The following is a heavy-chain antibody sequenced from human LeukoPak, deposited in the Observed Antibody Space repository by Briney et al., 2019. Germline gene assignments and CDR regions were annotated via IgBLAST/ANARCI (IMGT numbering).Heavy chain of an antibody. CDR3: ARRSNGYYSY. J-gene: IGHJ4*02. D-gene: IGHD3-22*01. V-gene: IGHV3-64*01. Sequence: GGSLRLSCAASGFTFSNYAMHWVRQAPGKGLEYVSAISNNGGGTYYAKSVKGRFTISRDNSKNTLYLQMGSLRVEDMAVYYCARRSNGYYSYWGQGTLVTVSS. CDR2: ISNNGGGT. CDR1: GFTFSNYA.